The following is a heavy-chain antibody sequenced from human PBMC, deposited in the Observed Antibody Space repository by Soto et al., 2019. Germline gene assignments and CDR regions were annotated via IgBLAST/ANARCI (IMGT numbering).Heavy chain of an antibody. J-gene: IGHJ4*02. CDR3: IRGGSPYYYDY. CDR1: EVTISIYA. CDR2: ILSKAGNYAT. Sequence: EVQLLESGGGLVQAGESLTLSCTAPEVTISIYAMTWVRQASGKGLEWVGRILSKAGNYATAYPASMKGRFTISRDDSENTAFLQMNSLKTEDTAVYYCIRGGSPYYYDYWGQGTLVAVSS. V-gene: IGHV3-73*01.